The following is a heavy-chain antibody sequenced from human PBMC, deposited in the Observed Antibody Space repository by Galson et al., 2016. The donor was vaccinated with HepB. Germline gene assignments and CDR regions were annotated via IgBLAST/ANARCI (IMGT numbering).Heavy chain of an antibody. CDR3: ARDRAANDNTWGRVGSAGTEY. V-gene: IGHV3-30*03. J-gene: IGHJ4*02. CDR2: ISYDGSNK. Sequence: SLRLSCAASGFAFASYGKHWVRQAPGKGLEWVAVISYDGSNKKYADSVKGRFTISRDNSGKMVYLQMDSLTRDDTGVYYCARDRAANDNTWGRVGSAGTEYWGQGTLVTVSS. D-gene: IGHD3-10*01. CDR1: GFAFASYG.